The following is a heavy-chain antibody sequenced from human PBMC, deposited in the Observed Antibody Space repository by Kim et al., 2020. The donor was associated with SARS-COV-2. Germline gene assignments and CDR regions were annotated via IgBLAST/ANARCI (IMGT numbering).Heavy chain of an antibody. Sequence: SETLSLTCTVSGGSISSSSYYWGWIRQPPGKGLEWIGSIYYSGSTYYNPSLKSRVTISVDTSKNQFSLKLSSVTAADTAVYYCAAIDTQYYYYYYYMAV. J-gene: IGHJ6*03. CDR2: IYYSGST. D-gene: IGHD3-22*01. V-gene: IGHV4-39*01. CDR3: AAIDTQYYYYYYYMAV. CDR1: GGSISSSSYY.